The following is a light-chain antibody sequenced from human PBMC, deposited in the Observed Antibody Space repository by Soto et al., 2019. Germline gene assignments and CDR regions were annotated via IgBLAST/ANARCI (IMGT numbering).Light chain of an antibody. V-gene: IGLV1-40*01. CDR3: QSYDSSLSGSV. Sequence: QSVLTQPPSVSGAPGQRVTITCTGSSSNMGAGYEVHWYQQLPGTAPKLLIYGNSNRPSGVPDRFSGSKSGTSASLAITGLQAEDEADYYCQSYDSSLSGSVFGGRTKLTVL. CDR2: GNS. J-gene: IGLJ3*02. CDR1: SSNMGAGYE.